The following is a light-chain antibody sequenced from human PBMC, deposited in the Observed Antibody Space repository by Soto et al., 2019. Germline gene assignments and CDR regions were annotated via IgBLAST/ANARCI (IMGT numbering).Light chain of an antibody. CDR1: QSLITRY. CDR2: GAS. J-gene: IGKJ5*01. CDR3: HEYGASPT. V-gene: IGKV3-20*01. Sequence: EIVLTQSPGTLSLFPGERATLSCRASQSLITRYLAWYQQKPGQAPRLLIYGASSRATGIPDRFSGSGSGSDFALTISTLEPECYAVYSYHEYGASPTFGQGTRLEIQ.